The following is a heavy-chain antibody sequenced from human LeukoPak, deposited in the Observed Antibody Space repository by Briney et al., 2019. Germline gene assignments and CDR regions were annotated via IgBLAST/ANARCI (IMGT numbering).Heavy chain of an antibody. CDR2: INAGNGNT. J-gene: IGHJ5*02. CDR1: GYTFTSYA. D-gene: IGHD4-23*01. CDR3: AREMTTVVVGWFDP. V-gene: IGHV1-3*01. Sequence: ASVKVSCKASGYTFTSYAMHWVRQAPGQRLEWMGWINAGNGNTKYSQKFQGRVTITRDTSASTAYMELSSLRSEDTAVYYCAREMTTVVVGWFDPWGQGTLVTVSS.